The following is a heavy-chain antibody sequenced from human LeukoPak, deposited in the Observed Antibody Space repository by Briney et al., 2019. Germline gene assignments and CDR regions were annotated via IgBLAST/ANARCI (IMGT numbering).Heavy chain of an antibody. CDR3: AELGITMIGGV. J-gene: IGHJ6*04. Sequence: PGGSLRLSCAASGFTFSSYEMNWVRQAPGKGLEWVSYISSSGSTIYYADSVKGRFTISRDNAKNSLYLQMNSLRAEDTAVYYCAELGITMIGGVWGKGTTVSVSS. CDR1: GFTFSSYE. D-gene: IGHD3-10*02. V-gene: IGHV3-48*03. CDR2: ISSSGSTI.